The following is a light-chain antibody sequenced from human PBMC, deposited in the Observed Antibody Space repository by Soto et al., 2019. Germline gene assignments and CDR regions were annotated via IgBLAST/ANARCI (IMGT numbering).Light chain of an antibody. Sequence: EIVMTQFPATLSVSPGERATLSCRASQSVSSNLAWYQQKPGQAPRLLIFGVSTRATCIPARFSGSGSGTEFTLTISSLQSEDFAVYYCQQYNNWPPIFTFGPGTKVDIK. V-gene: IGKV3-15*01. J-gene: IGKJ3*01. CDR1: QSVSSN. CDR2: GVS. CDR3: QQYNNWPPIFT.